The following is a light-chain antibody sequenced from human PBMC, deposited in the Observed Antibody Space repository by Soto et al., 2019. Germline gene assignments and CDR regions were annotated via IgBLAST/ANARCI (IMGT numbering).Light chain of an antibody. Sequence: QSALTQPRSVSGSPGQSVTISCTGTSSDVGAYRFVSWYQQLPGKAPKVIIYDVSERPSGVPDRFSGSKSDNTASLTISGLQAEDEADYYCCSYAGNNVYVFGTGTKV. V-gene: IGLV2-11*01. CDR1: SSDVGAYRF. J-gene: IGLJ1*01. CDR2: DVS. CDR3: CSYAGNNVYV.